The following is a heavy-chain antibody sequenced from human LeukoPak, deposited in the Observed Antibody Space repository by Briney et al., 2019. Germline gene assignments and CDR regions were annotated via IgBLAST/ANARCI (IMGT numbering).Heavy chain of an antibody. CDR2: ISAYNGNT. CDR1: GYTFTSYG. J-gene: IGHJ6*03. Sequence: EASVKVSCKASGYTFTSYGISWVRQAPGQGLEWMGWISAYNGNTNYAQKLQGRVTTTTDTSTSTAYMELRSLRSDDTAVYYCARDPLSGYYSYYYYYMDVWGKGTTVTVSS. CDR3: ARDPLSGYYSYYYYYMDV. V-gene: IGHV1-18*01. D-gene: IGHD3-22*01.